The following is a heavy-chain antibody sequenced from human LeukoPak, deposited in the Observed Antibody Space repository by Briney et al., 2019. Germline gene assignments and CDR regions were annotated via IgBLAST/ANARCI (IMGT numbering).Heavy chain of an antibody. D-gene: IGHD2-21*02. Sequence: SXXXXPXXXGLEWIVYIYYSGSTNYNPSLKSRVTISVDTSKNQFSLKLSSVTAADTAVYYCASTPVVTAIHYFDYWGQGTLVTVSS. V-gene: IGHV4-59*01. CDR3: ASTPVVTAIHYFDY. J-gene: IGHJ4*02. CDR2: IYYSGST.